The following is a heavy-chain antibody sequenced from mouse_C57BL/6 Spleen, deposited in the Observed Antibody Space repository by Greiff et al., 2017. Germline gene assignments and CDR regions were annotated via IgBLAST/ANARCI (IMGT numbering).Heavy chain of an antibody. D-gene: IGHD2-4*01. CDR3: ARVDYDYDGAWFAY. J-gene: IGHJ3*01. CDR2: IHPNSGST. V-gene: IGHV1-64*01. CDR1: GYTFTSYW. Sequence: VQLQQPGAELVKPGASVKLSCKASGYTFTSYWMHWVKQRTGQGLEWIGMIHPNSGSTNYNEKFKSKATLTVDKSSSTAYMQLSSLTSEDSAVYYCARVDYDYDGAWFAYWGQGTLVTVSA.